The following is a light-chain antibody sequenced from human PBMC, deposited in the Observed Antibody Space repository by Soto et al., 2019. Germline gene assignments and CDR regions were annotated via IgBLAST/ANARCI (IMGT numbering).Light chain of an antibody. CDR2: DVS. Sequence: SVLTQPASVSGSPGQSITISCTGTSSDVGGYNYVSWYQQHPGKAPKLMIYDVSNRPSGVSNRFSGSKSGNTASLTISGLQAEDEADYYCSSYTSSSTLWVFGGGTKVTVL. J-gene: IGLJ3*02. V-gene: IGLV2-14*01. CDR1: SSDVGGYNY. CDR3: SSYTSSSTLWV.